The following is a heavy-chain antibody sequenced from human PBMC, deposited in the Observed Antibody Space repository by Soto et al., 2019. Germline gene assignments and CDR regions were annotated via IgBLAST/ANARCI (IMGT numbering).Heavy chain of an antibody. D-gene: IGHD1-26*01. CDR2: IYHSGST. Sequence: ASETLSLTCAVSGGSISSGGYSWSWIRQPPGKGLEWIGYIYHSGSTYYNPSLKSRVTISVHTSSSQFSLELSSVTAADTAVYYCARGLISGSHYSGGWYYFDSWGQGTQVTVSS. V-gene: IGHV4-30-2*01. CDR1: GGSISSGGYS. CDR3: ARGLISGSHYSGGWYYFDS. J-gene: IGHJ4*02.